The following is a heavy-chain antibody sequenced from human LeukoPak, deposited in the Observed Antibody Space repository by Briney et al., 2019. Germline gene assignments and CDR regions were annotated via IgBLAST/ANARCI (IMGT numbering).Heavy chain of an antibody. CDR3: ARRGYSNYGI. J-gene: IGHJ3*02. D-gene: IGHD4-11*01. CDR1: GGSISGYY. CDR2: IYNSGNT. Sequence: SETLSLTCTVSGGSISGYYWSWIRQPPGEGLEWIGYIYNSGNTNYNPSLKSRVTISVDTSKNQFSLKLTSVTAADTAVYYCARRGYSNYGIWGQGTMVTVSS. V-gene: IGHV4-59*01.